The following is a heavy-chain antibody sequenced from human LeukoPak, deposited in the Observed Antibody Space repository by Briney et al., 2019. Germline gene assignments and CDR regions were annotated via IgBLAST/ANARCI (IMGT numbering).Heavy chain of an antibody. CDR2: ISDSGAST. D-gene: IGHD5-18*01. CDR1: GFTFSSYA. CDR3: AKGGRGFSYGSLDY. Sequence: GGSLILSCAASGFTFSSYAMSWIRPAPGKGLEWVSPISDSGASTYYADSVKGRFTISRDNSKNTLYLQMNSLRVEDSAVYYCAKGGRGFSYGSLDYWGQGTLVTVSS. V-gene: IGHV3-23*01. J-gene: IGHJ4*02.